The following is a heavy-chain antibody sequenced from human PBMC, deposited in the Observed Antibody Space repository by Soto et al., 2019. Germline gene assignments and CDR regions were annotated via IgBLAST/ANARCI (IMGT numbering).Heavy chain of an antibody. Sequence: QLQLQESGSGLVKPSQTLSLTCAVSGGSISSGGYSWSWIRQPPGKGLEWIGYIYHSGSTYYNPPIRSRATISVDRSKNQISLKLGSVTAADTTVYYCARVVPNTAKAEYYFDYWGQRTLVTVSS. CDR3: ARVVPNTAKAEYYFDY. D-gene: IGHD5-18*01. CDR1: GGSISSGGYS. V-gene: IGHV4-30-2*01. CDR2: IYHSGST. J-gene: IGHJ4*02.